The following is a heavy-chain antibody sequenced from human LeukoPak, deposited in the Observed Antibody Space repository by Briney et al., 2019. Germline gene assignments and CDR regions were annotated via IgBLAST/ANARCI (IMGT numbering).Heavy chain of an antibody. D-gene: IGHD3-10*01. J-gene: IGHJ4*02. CDR2: ISSSSSYI. V-gene: IGHV3-21*01. Sequence: GGSLRLSCAASGFTFSSYSMNWVRQAPGKGLEWVSSISSSSSYIYYADSVKGRFTISRDNAKNSLYLQMNSLRAEDTAVYYCTRSLWLGESANFDYWGQGTLVTVSS. CDR3: TRSLWLGESANFDY. CDR1: GFTFSSYS.